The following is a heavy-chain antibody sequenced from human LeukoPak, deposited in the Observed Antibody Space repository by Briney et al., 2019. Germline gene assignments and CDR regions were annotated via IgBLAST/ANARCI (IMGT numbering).Heavy chain of an antibody. J-gene: IGHJ4*02. CDR3: TRYNNDHFDY. Sequence: QPGRSLRLSCAGSGFTFGGYGMHWFRQTPGKGLEWVAVIAYDGSRAFYADSVKGRFTISRDNSKNTMSVQMDDLRAEDTAVYYCTRYNNDHFDYWGQGTVVSVSS. CDR1: GFTFGGYG. V-gene: IGHV3-33*01. CDR2: IAYDGSRA. D-gene: IGHD1-14*01.